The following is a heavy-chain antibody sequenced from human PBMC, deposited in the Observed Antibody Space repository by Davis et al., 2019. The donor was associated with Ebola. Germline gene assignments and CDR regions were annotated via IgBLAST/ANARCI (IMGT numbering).Heavy chain of an antibody. J-gene: IGHJ6*02. CDR1: GYTFTGYY. CDR3: AREGSSVAGYYYYYGMDV. CDR2: INPNSGGT. V-gene: IGHV1-2*02. Sequence: ASVKVSCKASGYTFTGYYMHWVRQAPGQGLEWMGWINPNSGGTNYAQKLQGRVTMTTDTSTSTAYMELRSLRSDDTAVYYCAREGSSVAGYYYYYGMDVWGQGTTVTVSS. D-gene: IGHD6-19*01.